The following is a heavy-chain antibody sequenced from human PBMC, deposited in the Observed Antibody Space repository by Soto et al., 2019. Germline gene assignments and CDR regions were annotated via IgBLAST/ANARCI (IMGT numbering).Heavy chain of an antibody. V-gene: IGHV3-11*06. CDR3: ARHPPGDYVYFDY. CDR2: ISSSSSYT. J-gene: IGHJ4*02. Sequence: LRLSCAASGLTFSDYYMSWIRQAPGKGLEWVSYISSSSSYTNYADSVKGRFTISRDNAKSSLYLQMNSLRAEDTAVYYCARHPPGDYVYFDYWGQGTLVTVSS. CDR1: GLTFSDYY. D-gene: IGHD4-17*01.